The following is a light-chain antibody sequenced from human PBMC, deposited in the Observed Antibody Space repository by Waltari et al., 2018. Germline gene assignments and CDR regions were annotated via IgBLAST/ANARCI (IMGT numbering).Light chain of an antibody. CDR2: SND. V-gene: IGLV1-44*01. Sequence: QSVLTQPPSASGTPGQRVSISCSGSYSNIGSNIVTWYQQIHGPAPKLLIYSNDYGPSGVPDRFSGSKSGTSASLAISGLQSEDEAEYYCATWDDRLTGVVFGGGTRVTVL. CDR1: YSNIGSNI. J-gene: IGLJ2*01. CDR3: ATWDDRLTGVV.